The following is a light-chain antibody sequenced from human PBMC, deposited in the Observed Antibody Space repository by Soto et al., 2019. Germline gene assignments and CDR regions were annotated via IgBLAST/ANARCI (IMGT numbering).Light chain of an antibody. V-gene: IGLV2-23*03. CDR1: SSDVGSYNL. CDR2: EGS. J-gene: IGLJ1*01. Sequence: QSVLTQPASVSGSPGQSITISCTGTSSDVGSYNLVSWYQQHPGKAPKLMTYEGSKRPSGVSNRFSGSKSGNTASLTISGLQAEDEADYYCCSYAGSSPVFGTGTKLTVL. CDR3: CSYAGSSPV.